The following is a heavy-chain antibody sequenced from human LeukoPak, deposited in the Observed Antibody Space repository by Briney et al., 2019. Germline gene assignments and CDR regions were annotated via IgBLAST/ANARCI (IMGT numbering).Heavy chain of an antibody. CDR2: ISGYSGNT. J-gene: IGHJ4*02. Sequence: ASVKVSCKASGYTFTSYGISWVRQAPGQGLEWMGWISGYSGNTNYVQKFQGRVTITRNTSISTAYMELSSLRSEDTAVYYCARGSRLRYSSGWYLGPLGYWGQGTLVTVSS. CDR3: ARGSRLRYSSGWYLGPLGY. V-gene: IGHV1-8*03. D-gene: IGHD6-19*01. CDR1: GYTFTSYG.